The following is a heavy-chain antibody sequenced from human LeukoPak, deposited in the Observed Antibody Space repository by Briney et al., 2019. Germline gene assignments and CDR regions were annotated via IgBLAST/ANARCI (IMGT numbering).Heavy chain of an antibody. J-gene: IGHJ3*02. CDR3: TRGSFDM. CDR2: INTGETT. V-gene: IGHV3-23*01. D-gene: IGHD3-16*01. CDR1: GFTFARHA. Sequence: GGSLRLSCAASGFTFARHAMSWVRQAPGKGLEWVSNINTGETTFYADSVKGRFTISRDFFNNTLFLQMNSLRDEDTAVYYCTRGSFDMWSLGTMVTVS.